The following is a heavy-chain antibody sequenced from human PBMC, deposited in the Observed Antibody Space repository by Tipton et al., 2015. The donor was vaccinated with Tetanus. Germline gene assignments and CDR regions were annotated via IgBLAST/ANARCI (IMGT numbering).Heavy chain of an antibody. D-gene: IGHD3-10*01. V-gene: IGHV4-34*01. CDR1: GGSFSSFY. CDR2: INHRGGT. CDR3: ARSTGSGNYFDN. Sequence: TLSLTCAVSGGSFSSFYWSWIRQPPGKGLEWIGEINHRGGTSYTPSLKSRVTVSEDTSKSQFSLKLSSVTAADTAVYYCARSTGSGNYFDNWGQGILVAVSS. J-gene: IGHJ4*02.